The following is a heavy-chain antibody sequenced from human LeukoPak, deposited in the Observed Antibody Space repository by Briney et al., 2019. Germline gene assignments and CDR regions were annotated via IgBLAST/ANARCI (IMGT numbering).Heavy chain of an antibody. Sequence: ASVKVSCKASVYTFTRYDINCVRQATGQRREWMGWMNPNSGNTGYAQKFQGRVTRTKNTSISTAYMELSSLRSEDTAVYYCARIAAEDISDYWGQGTLVTVSS. CDR3: ARIAAEDISDY. V-gene: IGHV1-8*01. J-gene: IGHJ4*02. CDR2: MNPNSGNT. D-gene: IGHD6-13*01. CDR1: VYTFTRYD.